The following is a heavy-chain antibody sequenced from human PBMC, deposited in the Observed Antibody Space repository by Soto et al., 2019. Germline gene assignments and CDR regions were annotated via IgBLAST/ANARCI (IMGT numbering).Heavy chain of an antibody. V-gene: IGHV4-39*01. Sequence: QLQLQESGPGLVKPSETLSLTCTVSGGSISSSSYYWGWIRQPPGKGRGWIGSIYYSGSTYYNPSPKSRVTIAVDTSKDEGSVRRSCVTAADTAVYDCVGHLSMGFGCQFDYWGQGTVVTVSS. D-gene: IGHD3-16*01. CDR1: GGSISSSSYY. J-gene: IGHJ4*02. CDR3: VGHLSMGFGCQFDY. CDR2: IYYSGST.